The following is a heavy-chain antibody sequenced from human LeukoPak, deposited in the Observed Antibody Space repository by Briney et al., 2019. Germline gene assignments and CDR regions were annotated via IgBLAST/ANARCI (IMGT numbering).Heavy chain of an antibody. V-gene: IGHV4-59*10. CDR3: ARHGGPAVDRAGTLANDY. Sequence: KPSETLSLTCAVYGGSFSGYYWSWIRQPPGRGLEWIGSIYTSGSTNYNPSLKSRVTISVDTSKNQFSLKLSSVTAADTAVYYCARHGGPAVDRAGTLANDYWGQGTLVTVSS. D-gene: IGHD6-13*01. J-gene: IGHJ4*02. CDR2: IYTSGST. CDR1: GGSFSGYY.